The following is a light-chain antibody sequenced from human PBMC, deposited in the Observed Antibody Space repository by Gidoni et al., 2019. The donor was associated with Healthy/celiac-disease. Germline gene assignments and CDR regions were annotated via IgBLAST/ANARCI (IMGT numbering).Light chain of an antibody. J-gene: IGKJ4*01. CDR3: QQRSNWLT. V-gene: IGKV3-11*01. CDR1: QSVSSY. Sequence: EIVLPQSPATLSLSPGQRATRSCRASQSVSSYLAWYQQKPGQAPRLLIYDASNRATGIPARFSGSGSGTDFTLTSSRLEPEDFAVYYCQQRSNWLTFGGGTKVEIK. CDR2: DAS.